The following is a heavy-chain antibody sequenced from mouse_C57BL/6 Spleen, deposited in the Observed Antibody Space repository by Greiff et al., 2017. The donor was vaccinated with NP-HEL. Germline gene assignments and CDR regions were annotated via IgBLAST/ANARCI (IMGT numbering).Heavy chain of an antibody. D-gene: IGHD1-1*01. J-gene: IGHJ4*01. V-gene: IGHV5-17*01. CDR3: EPSTTVVPMDY. Sequence: EVHLVESGGGLVKPGGSLKLSCAASGFTFSDYGMHWVRQAPEKGLEWVAYISSGSSTIYYADTVKGRFTISRDNAKNTLFLQMTSLRSEDTAMYYCEPSTTVVPMDYWGQGTSVTVSS. CDR2: ISSGSSTI. CDR1: GFTFSDYG.